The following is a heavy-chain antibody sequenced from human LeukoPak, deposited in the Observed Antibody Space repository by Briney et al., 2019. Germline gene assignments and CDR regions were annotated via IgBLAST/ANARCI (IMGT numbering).Heavy chain of an antibody. CDR2: ITGSGGRT. CDR3: AKEYTGTFSPSPSYFDN. CDR1: GFTFSSYA. V-gene: IGHV3-23*01. Sequence: GGSLRLSCAASGFTFSSYAMNWVRHAPGKGLEWVSAITGSGGRTYYTDSVKGRFTISTDNSKNTLYLQMNSLRAEDTAIYHCAKEYTGTFSPSPSYFDNWGQGTLVTVSS. D-gene: IGHD1-26*01. J-gene: IGHJ4*02.